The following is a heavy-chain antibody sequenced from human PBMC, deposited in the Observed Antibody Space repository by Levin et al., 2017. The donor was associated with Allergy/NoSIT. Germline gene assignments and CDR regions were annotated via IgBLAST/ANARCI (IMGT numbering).Heavy chain of an antibody. D-gene: IGHD2-15*01. CDR2: ISGSGGST. Sequence: GESLKISCAASGFTFSSYAMSWVRQAPGKGLEWVSAISGSGGSTYYADSVKGRFTISRDNSRNTLYLQMNSLRAEDTAVYYCAKVGVVAAISYWGQGTLVTVSS. J-gene: IGHJ4*02. V-gene: IGHV3-23*01. CDR1: GFTFSSYA. CDR3: AKVGVVAAISY.